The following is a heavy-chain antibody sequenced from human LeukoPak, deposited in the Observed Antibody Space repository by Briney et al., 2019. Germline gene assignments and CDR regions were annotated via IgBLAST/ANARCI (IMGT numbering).Heavy chain of an antibody. V-gene: IGHV1-69*13. D-gene: IGHD3-22*01. Sequence: ASVKVSCKASGGTFSSYPISWVRQAPGQGLEWMGGIIPIFGTANCAQKFQGRVTITADESTSTAYMELRSLRSDDTAVYYCARDDTYYYDSSGYQRSDYWGQGTLVTVSS. CDR3: ARDDTYYYDSSGYQRSDY. CDR2: IIPIFGTA. CDR1: GGTFSSYP. J-gene: IGHJ4*02.